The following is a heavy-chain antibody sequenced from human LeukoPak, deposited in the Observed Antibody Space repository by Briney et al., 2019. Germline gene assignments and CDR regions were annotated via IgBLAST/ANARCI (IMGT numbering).Heavy chain of an antibody. CDR1: GFTLSNYA. CDR2: LSGTGGST. D-gene: IGHD3-10*01. J-gene: IGHJ6*02. V-gene: IGHV3-23*01. Sequence: HPGGSLRLSCAASGFTLSNYAMSWVRQAPGKGLEWVSTLSGTGGSTYYADSVKGRFTISRDNSKNTLYLQMNSLRAEDTAVYYCASTYGSGSPPYGMDVWGQGTTVTVSS. CDR3: ASTYGSGSPPYGMDV.